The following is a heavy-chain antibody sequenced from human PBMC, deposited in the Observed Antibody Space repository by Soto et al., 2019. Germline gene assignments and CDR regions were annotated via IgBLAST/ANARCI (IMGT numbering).Heavy chain of an antibody. D-gene: IGHD3-3*01. CDR3: ARDKIFGVVSPTAPAYLFDD. J-gene: IGHJ4*02. CDR2: INHSGST. V-gene: IGHV4-34*01. CDR1: GGSFIGYY. Sequence: SETLSVTCAVSGGSFIGYYWSWSRQPPWKGLEWSGEINHSGSTNYNPSLKSRVTISVDTSKNQFSLKLSSVTAADTAVYYCARDKIFGVVSPTAPAYLFDDWGQGTLVTVSS.